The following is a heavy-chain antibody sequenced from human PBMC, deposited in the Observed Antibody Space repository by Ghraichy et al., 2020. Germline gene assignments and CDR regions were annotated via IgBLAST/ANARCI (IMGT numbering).Heavy chain of an antibody. V-gene: IGHV4-31*03. CDR3: ARTPRTAVGAFDI. CDR1: GGSISSGGYY. D-gene: IGHD4-23*01. Sequence: TLSLTCTVSGGSISSGGYYWSWIRQHPGKGLEWIGYIYYSGSTYYNPSLKSRVTISVDTSKNQFSLKLSSVTAADTAVYYCARTPRTAVGAFDIWGQGTMVNVSS. J-gene: IGHJ3*02. CDR2: IYYSGST.